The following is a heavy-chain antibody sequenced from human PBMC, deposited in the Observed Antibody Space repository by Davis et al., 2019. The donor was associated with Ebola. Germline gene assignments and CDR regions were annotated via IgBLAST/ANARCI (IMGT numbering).Heavy chain of an antibody. J-gene: IGHJ4*02. V-gene: IGHV4-38-2*01. D-gene: IGHD3-22*01. CDR1: FTFSDYY. CDR2: IHSSGST. CDR3: ASSYYYDSSGYSIDY. Sequence: FTFSDYYMSWIRQAPGHGLEWIGSIHSSGSTYYNPSLKSRVTISVDTSNNQFSLKLSSVTAADTAVYYWASSYYYDSSGYSIDYWGQGTLVTVSS.